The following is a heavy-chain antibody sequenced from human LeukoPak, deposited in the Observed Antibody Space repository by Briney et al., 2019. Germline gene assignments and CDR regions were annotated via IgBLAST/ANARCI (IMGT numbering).Heavy chain of an antibody. V-gene: IGHV4-59*01. Sequence: SETLSLTCTVSGGSISSYYWSWIRQPPGKGLEWIGYIYYSGSTNYNPSLKSRVTISVDTSKNQFSLKLSSVTAADTAVYYCARGRDIVVVPAAVCWFDPWGQGTLVTVSS. J-gene: IGHJ5*02. D-gene: IGHD2-2*01. CDR2: IYYSGST. CDR3: ARGRDIVVVPAAVCWFDP. CDR1: GGSISSYY.